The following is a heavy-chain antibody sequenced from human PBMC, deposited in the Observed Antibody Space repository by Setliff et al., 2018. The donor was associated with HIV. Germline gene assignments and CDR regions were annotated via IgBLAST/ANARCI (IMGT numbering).Heavy chain of an antibody. V-gene: IGHV4-59*11. Sequence: PSETLSLTCTVSGYSISSHYWSWIRQPPGKELEWIGYIFSSGSTTYNPSLKSRVTISIDTSKNQFSLKLSSVTAADTAIYYCARVPRITTLRNAFDIWGQGTMVTVSS. CDR2: IFSSGST. CDR3: ARVPRITTLRNAFDI. D-gene: IGHD3-3*01. CDR1: GYSISSHY. J-gene: IGHJ3*02.